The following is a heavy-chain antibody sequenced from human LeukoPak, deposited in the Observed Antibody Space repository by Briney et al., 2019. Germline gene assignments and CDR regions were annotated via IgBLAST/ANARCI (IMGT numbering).Heavy chain of an antibody. CDR1: AFAFSSYW. D-gene: IGHD4-23*01. CDR2: IKEDGSEI. J-gene: IGHJ4*02. CDR3: ARDRGYSSFDY. V-gene: IGHV3-7*01. Sequence: PGRSLRLSCEASAFAFSSYWMSWVRQAPGKGLRWVGNIKEDGSEINYVDSVKGRFTISRDKGKNSLFLQMKSLRVEDTAVYYCARDRGYSSFDYWGQGTLVTVSS.